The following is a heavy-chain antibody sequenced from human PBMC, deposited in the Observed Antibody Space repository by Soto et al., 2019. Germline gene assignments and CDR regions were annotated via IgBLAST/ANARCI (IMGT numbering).Heavy chain of an antibody. CDR2: SRDKANSFST. D-gene: IGHD3-10*01. Sequence: EVKLVESGGGLVQPGGSLRLSCAVPGFTLSDYYIDWVRQAPGKGLEWLARSRDKANSFSTDYAASLKGRLSTYRDDSGSSVFLQMNSLRTEDTVLYYCARTKSYGAYDVWGQGTVVIVSS. CDR3: ARTKSYGAYDV. V-gene: IGHV3-72*01. J-gene: IGHJ3*01. CDR1: GFTLSDYY.